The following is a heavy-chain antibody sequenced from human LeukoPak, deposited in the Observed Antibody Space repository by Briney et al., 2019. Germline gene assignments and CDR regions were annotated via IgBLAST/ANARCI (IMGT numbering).Heavy chain of an antibody. D-gene: IGHD2-2*01. Sequence: PSETLSLTCTVSGGSVSSGTYYWSWIRQPPGKGLEWIGYIYYSGGTKYNPSLKSRVTIPVDTSKNQFSLKLSSVTAADTAVYYCARDTADEYCSSASCYGMDVWGKGTTVTVSS. CDR3: ARDTADEYCSSASCYGMDV. CDR2: IYYSGGT. V-gene: IGHV4-61*01. J-gene: IGHJ6*04. CDR1: GGSVSSGTYY.